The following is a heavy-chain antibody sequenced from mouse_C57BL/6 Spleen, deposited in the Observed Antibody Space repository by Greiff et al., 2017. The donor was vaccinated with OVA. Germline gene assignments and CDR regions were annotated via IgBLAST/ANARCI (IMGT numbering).Heavy chain of an antibody. CDR3: VRDDGYYPAWFAY. V-gene: IGHV10-1*01. CDR1: GFSFNTYA. CDR2: IRSKSNNYAT. J-gene: IGHJ3*01. Sequence: EVQGVESGGGLVQPKGSLKLSCAASGFSFNTYAMNWVRQAPGKGLEWVARIRSKSNNYATYYADSVKDRFTISRDDSESMLYLQMNNLKTEDTAMYYCVRDDGYYPAWFAYWGQGTLVTVSA. D-gene: IGHD2-3*01.